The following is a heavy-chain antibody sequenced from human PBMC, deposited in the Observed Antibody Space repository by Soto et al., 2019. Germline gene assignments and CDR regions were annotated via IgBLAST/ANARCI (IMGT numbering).Heavy chain of an antibody. D-gene: IGHD1-26*01. J-gene: IGHJ6*02. V-gene: IGHV4-4*02. CDR2: IYHSGST. Sequence: SETLSLTCAVSGGSISSSYWRSWVRQPPGKGLEWIGEIYHSGSTNYNPSLKSRVTISVDKSKNQFSLKLSSVTAADTAVYYFARVSGSYCDGMDVWGQGTTVTVS. CDR3: ARVSGSYCDGMDV. CDR1: GGSISSSYW.